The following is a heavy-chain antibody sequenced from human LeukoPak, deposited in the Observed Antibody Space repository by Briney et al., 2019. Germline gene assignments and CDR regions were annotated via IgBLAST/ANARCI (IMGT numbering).Heavy chain of an antibody. J-gene: IGHJ5*02. CDR3: GKTDRGTLFDP. Sequence: PSQTPSLTCTVSGGSISSGSYYWSWIRQPAGKGLEWIGRIYTSGSTNYNPSLKSRVTISVDTSTNHFSRTLSSVTAADTPLVFCGKTDRGTLFDPGGQGTRVTAS. CDR1: GGSISSGSYY. CDR2: IYTSGST. V-gene: IGHV4-61*02.